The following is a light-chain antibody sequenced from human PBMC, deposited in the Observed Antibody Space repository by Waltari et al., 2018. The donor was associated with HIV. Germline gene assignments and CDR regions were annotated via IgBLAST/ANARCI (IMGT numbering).Light chain of an antibody. V-gene: IGLV2-14*01. CDR3: SSYTSSSTLV. CDR2: EVS. CDR1: SSDVGGYNY. Sequence: QSALTQPASVSGSPGQSITISCTGTSSDVGGYNYVSCFQQHPGKAPQPIIYEVSTRPSGVSNRFSGSKSGNTASLTISGLQAEDEADYYCSSYTSSSTLVFGTGTKVTVL. J-gene: IGLJ1*01.